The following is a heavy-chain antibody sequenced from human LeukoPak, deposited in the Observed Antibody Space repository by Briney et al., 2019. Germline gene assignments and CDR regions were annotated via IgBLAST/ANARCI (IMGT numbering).Heavy chain of an antibody. D-gene: IGHD3-22*01. CDR1: GFTFSSYA. CDR3: AKGQYYDSSGYYYY. CDR2: ISGSGGST. Sequence: GGSLRLSCAASGFTFSSYAMSWVRQAPGKGLEWVSAISGSGGSTYYADSVKGRFTTSRDNSKNTLYLQMNSLRAEDTAVYYCAKGQYYDSSGYYYYWGQGTLVTVSS. J-gene: IGHJ4*02. V-gene: IGHV3-23*01.